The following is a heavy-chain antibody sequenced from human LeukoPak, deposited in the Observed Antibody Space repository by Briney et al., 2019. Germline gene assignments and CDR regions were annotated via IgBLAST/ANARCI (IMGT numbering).Heavy chain of an antibody. Sequence: SETLSLTCTVSGYSISSGYYWGWIRQPPGKGLEWIGSIYHSGSTYYNPSLKSRVTISVDTSKNQFSLKLSSVTAADTAVYYCARVSYEWELAYYFDYWGQGTLVTVSS. CDR3: ARVSYEWELAYYFDY. V-gene: IGHV4-38-2*02. J-gene: IGHJ4*02. D-gene: IGHD1-26*01. CDR2: IYHSGST. CDR1: GYSISSGYY.